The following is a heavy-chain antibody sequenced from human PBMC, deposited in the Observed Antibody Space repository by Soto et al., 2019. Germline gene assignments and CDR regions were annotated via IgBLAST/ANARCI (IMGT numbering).Heavy chain of an antibody. CDR3: ANTGRDGSWFDP. D-gene: IGHD2-15*01. J-gene: IGHJ5*02. CDR1: GFSLSTSGVR. CDR2: IDWDNDK. Sequence: GSGPTLVNPTQTLTLTCTFSGFSLSTSGVRVSWIRQPPGKALEWLARIDWDNDKFYSTSLKTRLTISKDTSKNQVVLTMTNMDPVDTATYYCANTGRDGSWFDPWGQGTLVTVSS. V-gene: IGHV2-70*04.